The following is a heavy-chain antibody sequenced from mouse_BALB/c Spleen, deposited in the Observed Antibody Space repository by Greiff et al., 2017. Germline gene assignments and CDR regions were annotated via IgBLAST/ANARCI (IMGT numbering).Heavy chain of an antibody. Sequence: EVQGVESGGGLVQPGGSRKLSCAASGFTFSSFGMHWVRQAPEKGLEWVAYISSGSSTIYYADTVKGRFTISRDNPKNTLFLQMTSLRSEDTAMYYCARAVDRYAWGYAMDYWGQGTSVTVSA. D-gene: IGHD2-14*01. J-gene: IGHJ4*01. CDR2: ISSGSSTI. CDR1: GFTFSSFG. V-gene: IGHV5-17*02. CDR3: ARAVDRYAWGYAMDY.